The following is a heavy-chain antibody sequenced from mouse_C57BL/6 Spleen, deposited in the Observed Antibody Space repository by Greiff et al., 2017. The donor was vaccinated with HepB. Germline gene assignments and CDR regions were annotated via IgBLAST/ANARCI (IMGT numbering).Heavy chain of an antibody. Sequence: QVQLQQSGAELARPGASVKLSCKASGYTFTRYGISWVKQRTGQGLEWIGEIYPRSGNTYSNEKLKGKATLTADKSSSTAYMELLSLTSEDASVYICARVGSTTGWFAYWGQGTLVTVSA. V-gene: IGHV1-81*01. CDR3: ARVGSTTGWFAY. D-gene: IGHD1-1*01. J-gene: IGHJ3*01. CDR2: IYPRSGNT. CDR1: GYTFTRYG.